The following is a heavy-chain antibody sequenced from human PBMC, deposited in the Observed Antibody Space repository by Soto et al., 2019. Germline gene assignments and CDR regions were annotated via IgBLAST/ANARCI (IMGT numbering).Heavy chain of an antibody. Sequence: SETLSLTCPVSGGSISISNWWSWLLHPPGKGLEWIGEIYHSGSTNYNPSLKSRVTISVDKSKNQFSLKLSSVTAADTAVYYCARSLLPTPYYFDYWGQGNLVTVSS. CDR1: GGSISISNW. CDR2: IYHSGST. CDR3: ARSLLPTPYYFDY. J-gene: IGHJ4*02. V-gene: IGHV4-4*02. D-gene: IGHD3-22*01.